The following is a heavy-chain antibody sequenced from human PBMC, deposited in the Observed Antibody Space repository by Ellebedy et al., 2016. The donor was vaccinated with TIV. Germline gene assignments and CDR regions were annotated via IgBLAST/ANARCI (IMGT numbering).Heavy chain of an antibody. CDR2: IRSKAYGGTT. J-gene: IGHJ6*02. Sequence: PGGSLRLSCRTSGFNFGDYAMSWVRQVPGKGLEWVGFIRSKAYGGTTKYAASVKGRFTISRDDSKSSAYLQLNSLKTEDTALYYCSRVKAVAGTGYYYYYGMDVWGQGTTVTVSS. CDR1: GFNFGDYA. D-gene: IGHD6-19*01. V-gene: IGHV3-49*04. CDR3: SRVKAVAGTGYYYYYGMDV.